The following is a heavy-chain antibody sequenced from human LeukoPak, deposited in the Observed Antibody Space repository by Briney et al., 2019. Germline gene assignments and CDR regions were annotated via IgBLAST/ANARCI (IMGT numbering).Heavy chain of an antibody. Sequence: PGGSLRLSCAASGFTFSSYAMSWVRQAPGKGLEWVSAISGSGGSTYYADSVKGRFTISRDNAKNSLYLQMNSLRAEDTAVYYCARDLRHYDFWSGYPFDPWGQGTLVTVSS. CDR2: ISGSGGST. CDR3: ARDLRHYDFWSGYPFDP. J-gene: IGHJ5*02. D-gene: IGHD3-3*01. CDR1: GFTFSSYA. V-gene: IGHV3-23*01.